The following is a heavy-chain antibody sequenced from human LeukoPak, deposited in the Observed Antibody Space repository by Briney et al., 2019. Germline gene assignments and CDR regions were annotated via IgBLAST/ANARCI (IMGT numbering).Heavy chain of an antibody. J-gene: IGHJ5*02. Sequence: GGSLRLSCAASGFTFSDYYMSWIRQAPGKGLEWVSYISSSGSTIYYADPVKGRFTISRDNAKNSLYLQMNSLRAEDTAVYYCARGPRYYYDSGDWFDPWGQGTLVTVSS. CDR2: ISSSGSTI. CDR3: ARGPRYYYDSGDWFDP. V-gene: IGHV3-11*01. CDR1: GFTFSDYY. D-gene: IGHD3-22*01.